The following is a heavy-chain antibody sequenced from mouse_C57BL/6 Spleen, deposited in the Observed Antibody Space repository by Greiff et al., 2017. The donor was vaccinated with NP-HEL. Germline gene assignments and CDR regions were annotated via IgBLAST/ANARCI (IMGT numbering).Heavy chain of an antibody. CDR3: ARSSLLSYAMDY. Sequence: QVQLQQPGAELVKPGASVKLSCKASGYTFTSYWMHWVKQRPGQGLEWIGMIHPNSGSTNYNEKFKSKATLTVDKSSSTAYMQLSSLTSEDSAVYYCARSSLLSYAMDYWGQGTSVTVSS. J-gene: IGHJ4*01. D-gene: IGHD2-10*01. CDR1: GYTFTSYW. CDR2: IHPNSGST. V-gene: IGHV1-64*01.